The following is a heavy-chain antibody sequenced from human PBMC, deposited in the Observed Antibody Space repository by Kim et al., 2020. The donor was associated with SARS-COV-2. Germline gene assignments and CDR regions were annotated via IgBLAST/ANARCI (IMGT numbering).Heavy chain of an antibody. J-gene: IGHJ4*02. CDR1: GYSISSGYY. D-gene: IGHD2-15*01. CDR2: IYHSGST. Sequence: SETLSLTCTVSGYSISSGYYWGWIRQPPGKGLEWIGSIYHSGSTYYNPSLKSRVTISVDTSKNQFSLKLSSVTAADTAVYYCARLIFAKFDYWGQGTLVT. V-gene: IGHV4-38-2*02. CDR3: ARLIFAKFDY.